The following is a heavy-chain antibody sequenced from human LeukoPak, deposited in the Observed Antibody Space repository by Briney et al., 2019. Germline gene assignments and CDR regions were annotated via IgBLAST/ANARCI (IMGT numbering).Heavy chain of an antibody. CDR2: ISYDGSNK. CDR1: GFTFSSYG. V-gene: IGHV3-30*18. J-gene: IGHJ6*02. D-gene: IGHD1-26*01. Sequence: PGGSLRLSCAASGFTFSSYGMYWVRQAPGKGLEWVAVISYDGSNKNYADSVKGRFTISRDNSKNTLYLQMNSLRAEDTAVYYCAKDFSYSGSSYGMDVWGQGTTVTVSS. CDR3: AKDFSYSGSSYGMDV.